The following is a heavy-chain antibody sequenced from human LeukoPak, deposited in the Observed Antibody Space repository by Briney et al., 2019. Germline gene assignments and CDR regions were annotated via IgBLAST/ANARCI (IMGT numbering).Heavy chain of an antibody. Sequence: GGSLRLSCAASGLTFSNYAMSWVRQAPGKGLGWVSGISDSGGSTYYADSVKGRFINSRDNSKNTLYLQVNSLRAEDTALYYCAKGSSGYFADLWGQGTLVTVSS. V-gene: IGHV3-23*01. D-gene: IGHD3-22*01. J-gene: IGHJ5*02. CDR2: ISDSGGST. CDR1: GLTFSNYA. CDR3: AKGSSGYFADL.